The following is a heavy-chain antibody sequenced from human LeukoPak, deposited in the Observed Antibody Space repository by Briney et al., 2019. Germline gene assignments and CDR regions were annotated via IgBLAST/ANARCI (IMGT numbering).Heavy chain of an antibody. Sequence: GGSLRLSCAASRFTFSNYWMSWVRQAPGKGLEWVAKIKQDGSQRYYVDSVTGRFTISRDNAKNSLYLQMNSLRAEDTALYYCAKDIESRLVGALDYWGQGTLVTVSS. CDR3: AKDIESRLVGALDY. D-gene: IGHD1-26*01. CDR1: RFTFSNYW. V-gene: IGHV3-7*03. CDR2: IKQDGSQR. J-gene: IGHJ4*02.